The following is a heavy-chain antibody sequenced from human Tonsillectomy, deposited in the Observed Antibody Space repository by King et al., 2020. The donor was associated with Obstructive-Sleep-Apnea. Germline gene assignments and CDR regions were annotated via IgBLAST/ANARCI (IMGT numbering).Heavy chain of an antibody. V-gene: IGHV4-39*07. CDR1: GGSISSSSYS. D-gene: IGHD5-24*01. CDR2: IYYSGTT. CDR3: ARGIDGYNAAFFGY. J-gene: IGHJ4*02. Sequence: MQLQESGPGLVKPSETLSLTCTVSGGSISSSSYSWGWIRQPPGKGLECIGNIYYSGTTYYKSSLKSRVTISADTPKNQFFLKLTSVTAADTAVYYCARGIDGYNAAFFGYWGQGTLVTVSS.